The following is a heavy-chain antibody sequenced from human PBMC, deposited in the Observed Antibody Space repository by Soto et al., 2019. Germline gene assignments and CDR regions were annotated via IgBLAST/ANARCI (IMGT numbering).Heavy chain of an antibody. Sequence: GGSLRLSCTASGFTFRNYVMSWVRQAPGRGLEWVSAISVSGGSTFYADSVKGRFIISRDNSKNTLYLQLDSLRAEDTAVYYCARVVVAANSYYYYGMDVWGQGTTVTVSS. CDR1: GFTFRNYV. J-gene: IGHJ6*02. CDR2: ISVSGGST. CDR3: ARVVVAANSYYYYGMDV. D-gene: IGHD2-15*01. V-gene: IGHV3-23*01.